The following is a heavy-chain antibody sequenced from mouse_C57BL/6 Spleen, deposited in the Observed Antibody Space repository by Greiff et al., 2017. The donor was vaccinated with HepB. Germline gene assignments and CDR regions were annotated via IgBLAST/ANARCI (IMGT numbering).Heavy chain of an antibody. CDR2: INPNNGGT. J-gene: IGHJ2*01. CDR3: AREKFVIRYQVYFDY. V-gene: IGHV1-26*01. Sequence: VQLQQSGPELVKPGASVKISCKASGYTFTDYYMNWVKQSHGKSLEWIGDINPNNGGTSYNQKFKGKATLTVDKSSSTAYMELRSLTSEDSAVYYCAREKFVIRYQVYFDYWGQGTTLTVSS. CDR1: GYTFTDYY. D-gene: IGHD1-1*01.